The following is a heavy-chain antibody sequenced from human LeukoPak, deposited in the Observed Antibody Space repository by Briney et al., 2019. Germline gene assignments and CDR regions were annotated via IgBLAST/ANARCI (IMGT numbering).Heavy chain of an antibody. D-gene: IGHD1-26*01. V-gene: IGHV4-4*09. CDR3: AKRQGPNSGSYDYFDP. Sequence: SETLSFTCTVSGGSISSYYWSWIRQPPGQGLEWIAYIHSSGYTNYNPSLQSRVTISVDTSKNQFSLKVSSVTAADTAVYYCAKRQGPNSGSYDYFDPWGQGTLVTVSS. CDR1: GGSISSYY. J-gene: IGHJ5*02. CDR2: IHSSGYT.